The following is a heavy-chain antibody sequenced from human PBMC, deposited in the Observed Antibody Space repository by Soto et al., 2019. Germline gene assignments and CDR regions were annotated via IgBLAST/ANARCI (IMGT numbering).Heavy chain of an antibody. Sequence: ASVKVSCKVSGYTFTNYGINWVRQAPGQGLEWVGWFNPANRNTNYAQKFQDRVSMTTDTSTNTAYMELRGLRSDDTAVYYCARLRFGDPWGQGTLAIVS. J-gene: IGHJ5*02. CDR2: FNPANRNT. CDR1: GYTFTNYG. D-gene: IGHD4-17*01. CDR3: ARLRFGDP. V-gene: IGHV1-18*01.